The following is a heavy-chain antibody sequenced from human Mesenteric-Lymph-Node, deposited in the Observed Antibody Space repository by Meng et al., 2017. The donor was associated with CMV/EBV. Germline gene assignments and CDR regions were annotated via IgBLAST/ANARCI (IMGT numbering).Heavy chain of an antibody. V-gene: IGHV3-11*01. Sequence: GESLKISCAASGFTFSDYYMSWIRQAPGKGLEWVSYISSSGSTIYYADSVKGRFTISRDSSKNTLYLQMNSLRAEDTAVYYCARDFYGDYFDYWGQGTLVTVSS. J-gene: IGHJ4*02. CDR1: GFTFSDYY. CDR2: ISSSGSTI. CDR3: ARDFYGDYFDY. D-gene: IGHD4-17*01.